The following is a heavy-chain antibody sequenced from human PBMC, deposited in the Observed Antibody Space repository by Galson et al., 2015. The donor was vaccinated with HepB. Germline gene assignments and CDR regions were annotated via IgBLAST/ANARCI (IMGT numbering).Heavy chain of an antibody. Sequence: SVKVSCKASGYTFTSYDINWVRQATGQGLEWMGWMNPNSGNTGYAQKFQGRVTMTRNTSISTAYMELSNLRSEDTAVYYCARDLRYSGSYQDKTDYWGQGTLVTVSS. D-gene: IGHD1-26*01. V-gene: IGHV1-8*01. CDR3: ARDLRYSGSYQDKTDY. CDR2: MNPNSGNT. J-gene: IGHJ4*02. CDR1: GYTFTSYD.